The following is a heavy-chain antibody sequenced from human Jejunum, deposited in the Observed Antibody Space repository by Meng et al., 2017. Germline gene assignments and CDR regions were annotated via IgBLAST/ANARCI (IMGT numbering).Heavy chain of an antibody. CDR2: VFHTGSS. J-gene: IGHJ4*02. D-gene: IGHD6-19*01. CDR3: ARRGGAYSTGHFPHFDD. Sequence: VELQESGPALVKPSGPLSLPCAVSGGSISSTNWWSWVRQPPGKGPEWIGDVFHTGSSNYSPSLRSRVTISVDKSKNQFSLNLSSVTAADTAVYFCARRGGAYSTGHFPHFDDWGQGTLVTVSS. V-gene: IGHV4-4*02. CDR1: GGSISSTNW.